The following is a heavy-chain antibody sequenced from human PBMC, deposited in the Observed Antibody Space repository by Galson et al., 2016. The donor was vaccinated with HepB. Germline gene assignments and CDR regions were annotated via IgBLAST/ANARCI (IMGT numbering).Heavy chain of an antibody. J-gene: IGHJ6*03. V-gene: IGHV3-64D*06. CDR1: GLIFRTYA. CDR3: VKVGTTGDFFYYMDV. CDR2: ISSKGSST. Sequence: SLRLSCAASGLIFRTYAMHWVRQAPGKGLEYVSGISSKGSSTYYADSVKGRFSISRDNSKNTLYLQMSSLRAEDTAVYYCVKVGTTGDFFYYMDVWGKGTTVTVSS. D-gene: IGHD1-7*01.